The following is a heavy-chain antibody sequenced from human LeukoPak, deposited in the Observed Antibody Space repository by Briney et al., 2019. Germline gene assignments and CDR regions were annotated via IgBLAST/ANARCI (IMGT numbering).Heavy chain of an antibody. CDR3: AKSPGYYDSSGYYYLYYFDY. V-gene: IGHV3-23*01. D-gene: IGHD3-22*01. CDR2: ISGSGGST. CDR1: GFTFSSYA. Sequence: GGSLRLSCAASGFTFSSYAMSWVRQAPGKGLEWVSAISGSGGSTYYADSVKGRFTISRDNSKNTLCLQMNSLRAEDTAVYYCAKSPGYYDSSGYYYLYYFDYWGQGTLVTVSS. J-gene: IGHJ4*02.